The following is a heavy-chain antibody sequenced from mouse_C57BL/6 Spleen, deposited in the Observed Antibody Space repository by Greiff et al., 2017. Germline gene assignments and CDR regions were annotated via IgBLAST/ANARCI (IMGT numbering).Heavy chain of an antibody. D-gene: IGHD2-4*01. CDR1: GFSLTSYG. Sequence: VQRVESGPGLVAPSQSLSITCTVSGFSLTSYGVHWVRQPPGKGLEWLVVIWSDGSTTYNSALKSRLSISKDNSKSQVFLKMNSLQTDDTAMYYCARYDYDVGYAMDYWGQGTSVTVSS. J-gene: IGHJ4*01. CDR3: ARYDYDVGYAMDY. V-gene: IGHV2-6*03. CDR2: IWSDGST.